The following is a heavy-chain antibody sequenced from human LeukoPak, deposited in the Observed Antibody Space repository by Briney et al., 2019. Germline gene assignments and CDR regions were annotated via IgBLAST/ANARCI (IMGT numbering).Heavy chain of an antibody. Sequence: SQTLSPTSAVASRSLSSGCSSCSWIRQTPGKGLEWLGYIYHSESTYYNPSLKTRVTISVDRSKSQFSLKLSSVTAADTAVYYCARSGYDLRQAVAGKDIFDYWGQGTLVTVSS. CDR1: SRSLSSGCSS. J-gene: IGHJ4*02. CDR3: ARSGYDLRQAVAGKDIFDY. D-gene: IGHD5-12*01. CDR2: IYHSEST. V-gene: IGHV4-30-2*01.